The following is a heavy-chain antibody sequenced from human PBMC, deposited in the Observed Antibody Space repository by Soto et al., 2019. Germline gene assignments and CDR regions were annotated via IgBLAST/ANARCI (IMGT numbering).Heavy chain of an antibody. CDR3: ARYGYSYSMRFFDK. V-gene: IGHV4-31*03. CDR2: IFYTGST. D-gene: IGHD5-18*01. Sequence: PSETLSLTCTVSGGSINIGGYYWSCIRQHPGKGLEWIGKIFYTGSTTYNPSLKSRVTISVDTSRNQFSLKLTSLTAADTAVYYCARYGYSYSMRFFDKWGQGTRVTVSS. CDR1: GGSINIGGYY. J-gene: IGHJ4*02.